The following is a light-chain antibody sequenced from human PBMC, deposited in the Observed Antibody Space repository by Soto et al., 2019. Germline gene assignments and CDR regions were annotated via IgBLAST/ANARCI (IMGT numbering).Light chain of an antibody. CDR2: NND. CDR1: SSNIGSNT. Sequence: QSVLTQPPSASGTPGQSVTISCSGSSSNIGSNTVNWYQQLSGAAPKLLIHNNDQRPSGVPDHFSGSKSDTSASLAISGLQSADEADYYCAAWDDSLTAVLFGGGTKLTVL. V-gene: IGLV1-44*01. CDR3: AAWDDSLTAVL. J-gene: IGLJ3*02.